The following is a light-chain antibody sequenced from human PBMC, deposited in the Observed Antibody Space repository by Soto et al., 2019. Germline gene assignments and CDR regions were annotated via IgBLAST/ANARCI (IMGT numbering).Light chain of an antibody. V-gene: IGKV3-20*01. Sequence: EIVLTQSPGTLSLSPGERATLSCRASQSVSRNYLAWYQNKPGQSPRLLIYGASTRATGIPDRFSGGGSVTNFTLSISRLEPEDFAVYYCQQYDTSPRTFGGGNKVEIK. CDR1: QSVSRNY. CDR2: GAS. J-gene: IGKJ4*01. CDR3: QQYDTSPRT.